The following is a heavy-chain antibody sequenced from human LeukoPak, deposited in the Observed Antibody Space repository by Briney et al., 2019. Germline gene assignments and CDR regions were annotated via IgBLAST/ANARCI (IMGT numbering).Heavy chain of an antibody. CDR1: GFIFSSYG. CDR2: MWYDGSNK. Sequence: GGSLRLSCAASGFIFSSYGMHWVRQAPGKGLEWVAVMWYDGSNKYYADSVKGRFTISRDNSKNTLYLQMNSLRAEDTAVYYCARERSNYYYYAMDVWGQGTTVTVSS. CDR3: ARERSNYYYYAMDV. D-gene: IGHD4-11*01. V-gene: IGHV3-33*01. J-gene: IGHJ6*02.